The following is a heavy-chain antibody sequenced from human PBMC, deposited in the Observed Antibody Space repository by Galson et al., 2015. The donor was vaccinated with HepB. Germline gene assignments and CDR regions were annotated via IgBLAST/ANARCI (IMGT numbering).Heavy chain of an antibody. Sequence: SVKVSCKASGYTFTSYYMHWVRQAPGQGLEWMGIINPSGGSTSYAQKLQGRVTMTRDTSTSTVYMELSSLRSEDTAVYYCARDQLLIPPLYCSSTSCYADGMDVWGQGTTVTVSS. V-gene: IGHV1-46*04. J-gene: IGHJ6*02. CDR3: ARDQLLIPPLYCSSTSCYADGMDV. CDR1: GYTFTSYY. CDR2: INPSGGST. D-gene: IGHD2-2*01.